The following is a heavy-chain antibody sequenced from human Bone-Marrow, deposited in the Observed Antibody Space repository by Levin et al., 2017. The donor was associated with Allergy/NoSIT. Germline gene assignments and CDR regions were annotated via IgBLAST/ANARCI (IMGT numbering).Heavy chain of an antibody. CDR1: GFTFSSYA. J-gene: IGHJ4*02. V-gene: IGHV3-23*01. D-gene: IGHD6-19*01. CDR2: ISGSGGST. CDR3: AKDPLAVAGNGEVDY. Sequence: GESLKISCAASGFTFSSYAMSWVRQAPGKGLEWVSAISGSGGSTYYADSVKGRFTISRDNSKNTLYLQMNSLRAEDTAVYYCAKDPLAVAGNGEVDYWGQGTLVTVSS.